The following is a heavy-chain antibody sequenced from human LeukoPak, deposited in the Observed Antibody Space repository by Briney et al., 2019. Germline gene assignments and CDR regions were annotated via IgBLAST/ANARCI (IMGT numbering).Heavy chain of an antibody. V-gene: IGHV1-2*02. J-gene: IGHJ4*02. D-gene: IGHD6-25*01. CDR1: GYTFTGYH. Sequence: ASVKVSCKPSGYTFTGYHIHWVRQAPGQGLEWMGWVNPNSGGTNLAQKFEGRVTMTRDTSISTVYMDLTRLISDDTAVYYCAKGYPRIAAAGTQKKLLDYWGQGTLVTVSS. CDR3: AKGYPRIAAAGTQKKLLDY. CDR2: VNPNSGGT.